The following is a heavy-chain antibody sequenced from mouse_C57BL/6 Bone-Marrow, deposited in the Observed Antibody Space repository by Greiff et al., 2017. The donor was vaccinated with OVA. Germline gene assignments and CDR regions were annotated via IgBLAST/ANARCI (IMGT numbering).Heavy chain of an antibody. D-gene: IGHD2-3*01. V-gene: IGHV5-6*01. J-gene: IGHJ1*03. CDR1: GFTFSSYG. Sequence: EVQGVESGGDLVKPGGSLKLSCAASGFTFSSYGMSWVRQTPDKRLEWVATISSGGSYTYYPDSVKGRFTISRDNAKNTLYLQMSSLKSEDTAMYYCARRDGYYYWYFDVWGTGTTVTVSS. CDR3: ARRDGYYYWYFDV. CDR2: ISSGGSYT.